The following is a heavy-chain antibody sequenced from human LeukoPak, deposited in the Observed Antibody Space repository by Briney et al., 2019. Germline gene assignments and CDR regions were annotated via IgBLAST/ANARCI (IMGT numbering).Heavy chain of an antibody. CDR3: ARDVFSGYSPTAPDY. CDR1: GFTFSSYS. D-gene: IGHD3-22*01. J-gene: IGHJ4*02. CDR2: ISSSSSTI. V-gene: IGHV3-48*01. Sequence: GGSLRLSCAASGFTFSSYSMNWVRQAPGKGLEWVSYISSSSSTIYYADSVKGRFTISRDNSKNTLYLQMNSLRAEDTAVYYCARDVFSGYSPTAPDYWGQGTLVTVSS.